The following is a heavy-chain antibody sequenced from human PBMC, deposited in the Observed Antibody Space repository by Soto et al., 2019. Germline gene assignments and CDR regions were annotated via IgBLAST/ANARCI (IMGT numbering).Heavy chain of an antibody. V-gene: IGHV2-26*01. CDR1: GFSLSNARMG. CDR3: ARIRGYSPTRYYYGMDV. CDR2: IFSNDEK. J-gene: IGHJ6*02. D-gene: IGHD5-18*01. Sequence: QVTLKESGPVLVKPTETLTLTCTVSGFSLSNARMGVSWIRQPPGKALEWLAHIFSNDEKSYSTSLKSRLTISKDTSKSQVDLTMTNMDPVDTATYYCARIRGYSPTRYYYGMDVWGQGTTVTVSS.